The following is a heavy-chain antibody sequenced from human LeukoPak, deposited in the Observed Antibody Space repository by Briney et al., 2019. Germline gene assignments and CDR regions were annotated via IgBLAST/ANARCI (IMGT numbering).Heavy chain of an antibody. J-gene: IGHJ3*02. V-gene: IGHV4-39*01. CDR1: GGSITTSSYY. CDR3: AKTTRASIRSAFDI. Sequence: SETLSLTCTVSGGSITTSSYYWGWVRQPPGKGLEWIGYTSHSGTNISNPSLRSRVSISVDTSNSQFSLKLSSMTATDTAVYYCAKTTRASIRSAFDIWGQGTLVTVS. D-gene: IGHD1-7*01. CDR2: TSHSGTN.